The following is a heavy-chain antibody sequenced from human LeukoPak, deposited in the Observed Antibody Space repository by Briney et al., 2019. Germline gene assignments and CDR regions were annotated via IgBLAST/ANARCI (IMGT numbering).Heavy chain of an antibody. D-gene: IGHD2-2*01. CDR3: AKSLENIVVVPAAILY. V-gene: IGHV3-30-3*02. CDR1: GFTFSSYA. Sequence: GGSLTLSCAASGFTFSSYAMHWVRQAPGKGLEGVAVISYDGSNKYYADSVKGRFTISRDNSKNTLYLQMNSLRAEDTAVYYCAKSLENIVVVPAAILYWGQGTLVTVSS. CDR2: ISYDGSNK. J-gene: IGHJ4*02.